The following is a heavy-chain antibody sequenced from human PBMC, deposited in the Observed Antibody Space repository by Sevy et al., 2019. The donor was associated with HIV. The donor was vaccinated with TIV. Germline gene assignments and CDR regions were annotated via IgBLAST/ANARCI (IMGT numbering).Heavy chain of an antibody. V-gene: IGHV3-11*06. CDR2: ISTSTTYT. CDR3: ARAPDTVMEVDY. CDR1: GFTFSDYY. J-gene: IGHJ4*02. D-gene: IGHD5-18*01. Sequence: GGSLRLSCAASGFTFSDYYMNWIRQAPGKGLEWISYISTSTTYTNYADSVKGRFTISRDNAKNSLYLQMNSLGAEDTAVYYCARAPDTVMEVDYWGQGTLVTVSS.